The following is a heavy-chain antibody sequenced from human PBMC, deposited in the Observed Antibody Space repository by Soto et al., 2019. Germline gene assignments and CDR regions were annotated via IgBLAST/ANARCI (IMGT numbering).Heavy chain of an antibody. CDR3: ARESSLVGYYYGMDV. V-gene: IGHV3-30-3*01. CDR2: ISYDGSNK. Sequence: QVQLVESGGGVVQPGRSLRLSCAAPGFTFSSYAMHWVRQAPGKGLEWVAVISYDGSNKYYADSVKGRFTISRDNSKNTLYLQMNSLRAEDTAVYYCARESSLVGYYYGMDVWGQGTTVTVSS. D-gene: IGHD6-6*01. J-gene: IGHJ6*02. CDR1: GFTFSSYA.